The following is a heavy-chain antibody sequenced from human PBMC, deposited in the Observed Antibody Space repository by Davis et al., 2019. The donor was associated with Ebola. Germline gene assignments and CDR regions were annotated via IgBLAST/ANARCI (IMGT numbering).Heavy chain of an antibody. D-gene: IGHD6-6*01. CDR1: GFTFSSYW. J-gene: IGHJ4*02. CDR3: ARGSSSSGFDY. V-gene: IGHV3-7*01. Sequence: GESLKISCAASGFTFSSYWMSWVRQAPGKGLEWVANIKQDASEKYYVDSLKGRFTISRDNAKNSVSLQMNSLRAEDTAVYYCARGSSSSGFDYWGQGTLVTVSS. CDR2: IKQDASEK.